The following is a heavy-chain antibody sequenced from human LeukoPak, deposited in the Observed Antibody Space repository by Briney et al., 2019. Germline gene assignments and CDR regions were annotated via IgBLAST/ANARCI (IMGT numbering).Heavy chain of an antibody. CDR2: TYYRSKWYN. V-gene: IGHV6-1*01. Sequence: SQTLSLTCAISGDSVSSNSAAWNWIRQSPSRGLEWLGRTYYRSKWYNDYAVSVKSRITINPDTSKNQFSLQLNSVTPEDTAVYYCARGGYYDSSGYPLDWYFDLWGRGTLVTVSS. D-gene: IGHD3-22*01. CDR3: ARGGYYDSSGYPLDWYFDL. CDR1: GDSVSSNSAA. J-gene: IGHJ2*01.